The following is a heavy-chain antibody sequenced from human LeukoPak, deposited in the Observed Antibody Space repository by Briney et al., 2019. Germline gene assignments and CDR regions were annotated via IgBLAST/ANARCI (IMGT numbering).Heavy chain of an antibody. CDR3: ARVGGHCTSTSCPPPDY. Sequence: GWSLRLSCAASGFSFSSYNMDWVRQAPGKGLAWVSFIDSSSRYIYQADSVKGRFTISRDNAKSSVFLQLNSLRAEDTAVYYCARVGGHCTSTSCPPPDYWGQGTLVTVSS. CDR2: IDSSSRYI. J-gene: IGHJ4*02. CDR1: GFSFSSYN. V-gene: IGHV3-21*01. D-gene: IGHD2-2*01.